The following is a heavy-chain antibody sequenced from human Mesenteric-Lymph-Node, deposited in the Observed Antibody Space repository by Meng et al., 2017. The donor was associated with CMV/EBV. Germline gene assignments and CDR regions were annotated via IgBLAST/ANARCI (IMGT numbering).Heavy chain of an antibody. D-gene: IGHD6-19*01. V-gene: IGHV4-39*01. CDR2: VHYTGST. J-gene: IGHJ5*02. CDR3: ARPFPSWQSPRLDPFGA. CDR1: GDSISSFYY. Sequence: LRESGPGQVKPLENLSLTCTVSGDSISSFYYWGWIRQPPGRGLEWLGSVHYTGSTYYSPSLKSRVTVSVDTSKNQFSLRLTSVTAADTAVYYCARPFPSWQSPRLDPFGAWGQGTLVTVSS.